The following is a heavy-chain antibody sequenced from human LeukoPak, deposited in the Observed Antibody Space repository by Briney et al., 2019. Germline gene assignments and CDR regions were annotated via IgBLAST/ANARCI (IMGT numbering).Heavy chain of an antibody. J-gene: IGHJ4*02. V-gene: IGHV4-31*03. CDR3: ARCDIVYYYESGGLLPRGYFDY. D-gene: IGHD3-22*01. CDR1: GGSISGGDY. Sequence: SGTLSLSCTVSGGSISGGDYWCWLRQPPERGLGWIGVIYNSGTTSYNPSVKSRVTISEDTSKNQFSLKLSSVTAADTAVYYCARCDIVYYYESGGLLPRGYFDYWGQGTLVTVSS. CDR2: IYNSGTT.